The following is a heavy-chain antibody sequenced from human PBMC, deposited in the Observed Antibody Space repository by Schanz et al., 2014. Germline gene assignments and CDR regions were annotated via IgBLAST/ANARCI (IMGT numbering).Heavy chain of an antibody. Sequence: QVQLVQSEAAVKKPGASVKVSCKASGYFFSSYGISWVRQAPGQGLEWMGWISPYNGNTKYAEKLEDRVTMTTDISTSTADMQLRGLASDDTAADYCARVVRSDYLAELDFWGQGTQVIVSS. V-gene: IGHV1-18*01. J-gene: IGHJ4*02. CDR1: GYFFSSYG. CDR3: ARVVRSDYLAELDF. CDR2: ISPYNGNT. D-gene: IGHD4-17*01.